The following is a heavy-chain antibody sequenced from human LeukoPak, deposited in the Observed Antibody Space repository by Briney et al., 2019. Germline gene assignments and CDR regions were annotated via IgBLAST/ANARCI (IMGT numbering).Heavy chain of an antibody. CDR1: GGSISGGGYY. V-gene: IGHV4-39*01. CDR3: YSTSGGRPH. D-gene: IGHD6-13*01. Sequence: SETLSXTCTVSGGSISGGGYYWGWIRQPPGKGLEWIGSISYSGSTNYNPSLKGRVTISEDTSKNQFSLKVNSVTAEDTAVYYCYSTSGGRPHWGQGTLVTVSS. CDR2: ISYSGST. J-gene: IGHJ4*02.